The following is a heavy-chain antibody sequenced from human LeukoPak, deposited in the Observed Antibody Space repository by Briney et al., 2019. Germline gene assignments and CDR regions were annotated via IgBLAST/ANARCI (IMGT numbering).Heavy chain of an antibody. CDR1: GGSISSYY. CDR2: IYYSGST. V-gene: IGHV4-59*01. CDR3: AGYCSSTSCSAFDY. J-gene: IGHJ4*02. D-gene: IGHD2-2*03. Sequence: PSETLSLTCTVSGGSISSYYWSWIRQPAGKGLEWIGYIYYSGSTNYNPSLKSRVTISVDTSKNQFSLKLSSVTAADTAVYYCAGYCSSTSCSAFDYWGQGTLVTVSS.